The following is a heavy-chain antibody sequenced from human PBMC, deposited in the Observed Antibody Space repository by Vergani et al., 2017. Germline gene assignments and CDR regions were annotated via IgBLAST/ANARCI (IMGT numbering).Heavy chain of an antibody. Sequence: QVQLVQSGAEVKKPGASVKVSCKASGYTFTSYDINWVRQATGQGLEWMGWMNPNSGNTGYAQKFQGRVTMTRNTSIRTAYMELSSLRSEDTAVYYCARGDYDYIWGSYRGNWFDPWGQGTLVTVSS. CDR1: GYTFTSYD. V-gene: IGHV1-8*01. J-gene: IGHJ5*02. CDR3: ARGDYDYIWGSYRGNWFDP. D-gene: IGHD3-16*02. CDR2: MNPNSGNT.